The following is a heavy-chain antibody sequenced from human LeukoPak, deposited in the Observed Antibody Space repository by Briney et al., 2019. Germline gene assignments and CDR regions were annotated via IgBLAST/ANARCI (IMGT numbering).Heavy chain of an antibody. CDR1: GFTFSSYN. J-gene: IGHJ2*01. V-gene: IGHV3-21*01. D-gene: IGHD3-3*01. CDR2: ISSSSSYI. CDR3: ARERSPKYFNL. Sequence: GGSLRLSCAASGFTFSSYNMNWVRQAPGKGLEWVSSISSSSSYIYYADSVKGRFTISRDNAKNSLYLQMNSLRAEDTAVYYCARERSPKYFNLWGRGTLVTVSS.